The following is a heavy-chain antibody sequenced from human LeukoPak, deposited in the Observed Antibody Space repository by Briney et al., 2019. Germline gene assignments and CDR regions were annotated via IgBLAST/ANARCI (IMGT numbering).Heavy chain of an antibody. V-gene: IGHV4-34*01. J-gene: IGHJ4*02. D-gene: IGHD1-1*01. CDR3: ARVRERAGVNYFDY. CDR1: GGSFSGYY. Sequence: SETLSLTCAVYGGSFSGYYWSWIRQPPGKGLEWIGEINHSGSTNYNPSLKSRVTVSVDASKNQFSLNLNSVTAADAAVYYCARVRERAGVNYFDYWDQGILVTVSS. CDR2: INHSGST.